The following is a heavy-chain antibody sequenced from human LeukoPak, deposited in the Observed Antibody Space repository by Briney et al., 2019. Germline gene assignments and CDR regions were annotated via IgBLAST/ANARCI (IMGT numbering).Heavy chain of an antibody. J-gene: IGHJ4*02. CDR3: ARGRPIRYDILTGYPPSFDF. D-gene: IGHD3-9*01. CDR2: INPNSGGT. CDR1: GYTFTGYY. V-gene: IGHV1-2*02. Sequence: ASVKVSCKASGYTFTGYYIHWVRQAPGQGLEWLGWINPNSGGTNYAQKFQGRVTMTRDTSISTAYMELNRLTSDDTAVYYCARGRPIRYDILTGYPPSFDFWGQGTLVTVSS.